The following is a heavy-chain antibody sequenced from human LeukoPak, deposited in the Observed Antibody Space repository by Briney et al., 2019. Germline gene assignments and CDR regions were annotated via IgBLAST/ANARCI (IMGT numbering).Heavy chain of an antibody. J-gene: IGHJ6*03. Sequence: PGGSLRLSCAASGFTFSSYAMHWVRQAPGKGLEWVSAISGSGGTTYYADSVKGRFTISRDNSKNTLYLQMNSLRAEDTAVYYCAKDYSIIVYDFYMDVWGKGITVTVSS. V-gene: IGHV3-23*01. CDR3: AKDYSIIVYDFYMDV. D-gene: IGHD3-3*02. CDR1: GFTFSSYA. CDR2: ISGSGGTT.